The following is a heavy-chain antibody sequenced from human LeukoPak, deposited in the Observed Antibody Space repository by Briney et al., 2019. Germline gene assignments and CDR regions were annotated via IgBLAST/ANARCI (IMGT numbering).Heavy chain of an antibody. CDR3: VRAPPGTGWLVDY. Sequence: GGSLRLSCAASGFTFSNYDMLWVRQGTGKGLEWVSAINTAGDTYYPGSLKGRFTISRENAKNALYLQMNSLRAGDTAVYYCVRAPPGTGWLVDYWGQGTLVTVSS. J-gene: IGHJ4*02. D-gene: IGHD6-19*01. V-gene: IGHV3-13*04. CDR2: INTAGDT. CDR1: GFTFSNYD.